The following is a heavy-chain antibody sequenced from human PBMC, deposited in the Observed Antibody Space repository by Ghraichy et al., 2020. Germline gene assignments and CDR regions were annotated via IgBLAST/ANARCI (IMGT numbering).Heavy chain of an antibody. Sequence: LSLTCAASGFTFSSYSMNWVRQAPGKGLEWVSYISSSSSTIYYADSVKGRFTISKDNAKNSLYLQMNSLRDEDTAVYYCARDHTGPAFYWGQGTLVTVSS. V-gene: IGHV3-48*02. J-gene: IGHJ4*02. CDR3: ARDHTGPAFY. CDR2: ISSSSSTI. CDR1: GFTFSSYS. D-gene: IGHD3-3*02.